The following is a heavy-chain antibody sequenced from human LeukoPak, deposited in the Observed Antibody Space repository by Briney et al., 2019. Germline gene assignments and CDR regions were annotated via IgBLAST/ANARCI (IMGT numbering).Heavy chain of an antibody. D-gene: IGHD2-2*01. Sequence: PSETLSLTYTVSGGSISSSSYYWGWIRQPPGTGPEWIGSIYYSGSTYYNPSLKSRVTISVDTSKNQFSLKLSSVTAADTAFYYCARQGQLPTAVVPFDYWGQGTLVTVSS. V-gene: IGHV4-39*01. CDR1: GGSISSSSYY. CDR3: ARQGQLPTAVVPFDY. J-gene: IGHJ4*02. CDR2: IYYSGST.